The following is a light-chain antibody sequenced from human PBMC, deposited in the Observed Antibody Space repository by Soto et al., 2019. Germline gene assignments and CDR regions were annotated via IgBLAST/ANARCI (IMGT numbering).Light chain of an antibody. CDR1: QDISNY. J-gene: IGKJ4*01. CDR2: DAS. V-gene: IGKV1-33*01. CDR3: KRYDNLPPLT. Sequence: DIQMTQSPSSLSASVGDRVTITCQASQDISNYLNWYQQKPGKAPKLLIYDASNLETGVPSMFSESVSGTDLTSTISSLQPEDIATYYCKRYDNLPPLTFGGGTKVEIK.